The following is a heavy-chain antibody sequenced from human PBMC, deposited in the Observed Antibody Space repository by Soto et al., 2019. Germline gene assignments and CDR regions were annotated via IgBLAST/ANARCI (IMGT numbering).Heavy chain of an antibody. CDR3: ARDWDSSGLFDP. Sequence: PSETLSLTCSVSGASITTYYWSWIRQPPGKGLEWIGSISYSGSTKYNPSLESRAMISLDTSKNQFSLRLTSVTAADTALYYCARDWDSSGLFDPWGQGALVTVSS. CDR1: GASITTYY. D-gene: IGHD3-10*01. J-gene: IGHJ5*02. V-gene: IGHV4-59*01. CDR2: ISYSGST.